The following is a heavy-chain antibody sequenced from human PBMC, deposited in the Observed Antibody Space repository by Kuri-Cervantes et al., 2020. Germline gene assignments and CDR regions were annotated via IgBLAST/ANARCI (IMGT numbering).Heavy chain of an antibody. V-gene: IGHV1-2*02. CDR2: INPNSGGT. Sequence: ASVKVSCKASGYTFTGYYMHWVRQAPGQGLEWMGWINPNSGGTNYAQKFQGRVTMTRDTSTTTVYMELSSLRSEDTAVYYCARIPVAGTKGLGYWGQGTRVTVSS. CDR3: ARIPVAGTKGLGY. CDR1: GYTFTGYY. J-gene: IGHJ4*02. D-gene: IGHD6-19*01.